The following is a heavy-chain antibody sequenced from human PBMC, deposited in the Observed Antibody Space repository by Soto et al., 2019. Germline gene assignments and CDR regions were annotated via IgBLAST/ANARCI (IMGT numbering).Heavy chain of an antibody. CDR1: GDSIRNGFYY. J-gene: IGHJ5*02. CDR3: AKNETTRPWFNP. CDR2: IYYVGST. V-gene: IGHV4-31*03. Sequence: QVQLQEPGPGLVKPSQTLSLICTVSGDSIRNGFYYWSWIRQHPGKGLEWIGNIYYVGSTSYNPSLKSRVTISIDRSKNQFSLTLNSVTAADTAVYYCAKNETTRPWFNPWGQGTLVIVSS. D-gene: IGHD1-1*01.